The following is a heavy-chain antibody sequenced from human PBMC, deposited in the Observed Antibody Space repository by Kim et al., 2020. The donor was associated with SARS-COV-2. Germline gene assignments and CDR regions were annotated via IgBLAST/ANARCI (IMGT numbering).Heavy chain of an antibody. D-gene: IGHD3-10*01. V-gene: IGHV5-51*01. CDR3: ARLDGSGSYGGLYYYYGMDV. CDR1: GYSFTSYW. J-gene: IGHJ6*02. Sequence: GESLKISCKGSGYSFTSYWIGWVRQMPGKGLEWMGIIYPGDSDTRYSPSFQGQVTISADKSISTAYLQWSSLKASDTAMYYCARLDGSGSYGGLYYYYGMDVWGQGTTVTVSS. CDR2: IYPGDSDT.